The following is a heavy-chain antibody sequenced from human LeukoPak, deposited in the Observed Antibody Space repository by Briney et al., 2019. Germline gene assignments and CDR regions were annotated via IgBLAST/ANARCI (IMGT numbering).Heavy chain of an antibody. CDR3: AKDPPTVMANAFHI. CDR2: ISSGSSYI. V-gene: IGHV3-21*04. D-gene: IGHD5-18*01. Sequence: GGSLRLSCAASGSTFSTYSMNWVRQAPGKGLEWVSSISSGSSYIYYADSVKGRFTISRDNSKNTLYLQMNSLRADDTAVYSCAKDPPTVMANAFHIWGQGTMVTVS. CDR1: GSTFSTYS. J-gene: IGHJ3*02.